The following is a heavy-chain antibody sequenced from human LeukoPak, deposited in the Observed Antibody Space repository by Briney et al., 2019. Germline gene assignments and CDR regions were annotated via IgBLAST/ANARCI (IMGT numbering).Heavy chain of an antibody. Sequence: PGGSLRLSCAASGFTFSSYGMHWVRQAPGKGLEWVAFIRYDGNNKYYADSVKGRFTISRDNSKNTLYLQMNSLRAEDTAVYYCAKDLYSSGWPNWFDPWGQGTLVTVSS. V-gene: IGHV3-30*02. CDR2: IRYDGNNK. CDR1: GFTFSSYG. J-gene: IGHJ5*02. CDR3: AKDLYSSGWPNWFDP. D-gene: IGHD6-19*01.